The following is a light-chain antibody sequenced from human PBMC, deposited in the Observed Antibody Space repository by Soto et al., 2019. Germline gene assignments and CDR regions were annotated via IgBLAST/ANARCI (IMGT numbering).Light chain of an antibody. V-gene: IGKV1-9*01. Sequence: DIQLTQSPSLLSASIGDRVTITCRASHDISTFLAWYQQKPGKAPKLLIYEASTLQSGVPSRFSGSRSGTEFTLTISGLLPEDFAAYHCQQLYTLPFTFCQGTRL. CDR2: EAS. CDR1: HDISTF. CDR3: QQLYTLPFT. J-gene: IGKJ5*01.